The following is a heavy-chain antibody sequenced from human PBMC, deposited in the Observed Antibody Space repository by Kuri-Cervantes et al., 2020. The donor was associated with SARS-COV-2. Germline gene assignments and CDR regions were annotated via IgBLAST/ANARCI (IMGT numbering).Heavy chain of an antibody. V-gene: IGHV3-49*03. Sequence: GGSLRLSCTVSGGSISSSSYYWGWIRQPPGKGLEWVGFIRSKAYGGTTEYAASVKGRFTISRDDSKSIAYLQMNSLKTEDTAVYYCTREGFPYYYYMDVWGKGTTVTVSS. D-gene: IGHD3-3*01. CDR3: TREGFPYYYYMDV. CDR1: GGSISSSSYY. J-gene: IGHJ6*03. CDR2: IRSKAYGGTT.